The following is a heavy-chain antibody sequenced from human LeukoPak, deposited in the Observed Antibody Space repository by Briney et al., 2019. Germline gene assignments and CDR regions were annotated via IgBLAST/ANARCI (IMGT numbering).Heavy chain of an antibody. Sequence: GGSLRLSCVASGFTFSSSWMHWVRQAPGKGLVWVSRINGDGAITSYADSVKGRFIISRDNAKDTLSLVMNSLRADDTAVYYCAKDISWGQGTLVTVSS. CDR3: AKDIS. D-gene: IGHD1-14*01. CDR2: INGDGAIT. CDR1: GFTFSSSW. V-gene: IGHV3-74*01. J-gene: IGHJ4*02.